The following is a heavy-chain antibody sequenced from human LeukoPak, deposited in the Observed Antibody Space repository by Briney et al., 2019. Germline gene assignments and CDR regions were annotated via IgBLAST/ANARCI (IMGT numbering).Heavy chain of an antibody. Sequence: PSETLSLTCAVYGGSFSGYYWSWIRQPPGKGLEWIGEINHSGSTNYNPSLKSRVTISVDTSKNQFSLKLSSVTAADTAVYYCASKAVDTAMSFDYWGRGTLVTVSS. CDR1: GGSFSGYY. V-gene: IGHV4-34*01. D-gene: IGHD5-18*01. J-gene: IGHJ4*02. CDR3: ASKAVDTAMSFDY. CDR2: INHSGST.